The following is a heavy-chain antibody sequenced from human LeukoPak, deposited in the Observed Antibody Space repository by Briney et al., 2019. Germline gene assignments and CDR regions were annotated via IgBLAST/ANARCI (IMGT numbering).Heavy chain of an antibody. D-gene: IGHD3-22*01. Sequence: SETLSLTCAVSGGSISSSNWWSWVRQPPGKGLEWIGEIYHSGSTNYNPSLKSRVTISVDKSKNQFSLKLSSVTAADTAVYYCARLTMIVDGIAFDIWGQGTMVTVSS. CDR3: ARLTMIVDGIAFDI. CDR2: IYHSGST. CDR1: GGSISSSNW. J-gene: IGHJ3*02. V-gene: IGHV4-4*02.